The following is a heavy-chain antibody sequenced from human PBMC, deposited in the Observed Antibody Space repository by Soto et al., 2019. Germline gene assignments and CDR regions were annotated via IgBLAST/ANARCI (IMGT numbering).Heavy chain of an antibody. J-gene: IGHJ6*02. D-gene: IGHD1-26*01. CDR1: GLTFSTYG. CDR2: VSYDGSNK. V-gene: IGHV3-30*18. Sequence: HPGGSLRLSCAAAGLTFSTYGMYWVRQAPGKGLEWVAAVSYDGSNKYYADSVKGRFTISRDNSKNTLYLQMNSLSAEDTAMYYCAKSEVGATTSFYYYGVDVWGQGTTVTVSS. CDR3: AKSEVGATTSFYYYGVDV.